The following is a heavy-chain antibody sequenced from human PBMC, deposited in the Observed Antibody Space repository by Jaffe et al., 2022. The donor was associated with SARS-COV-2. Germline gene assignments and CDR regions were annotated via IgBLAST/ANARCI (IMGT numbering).Heavy chain of an antibody. Sequence: EVQLVESGGGLVQPGGSLKLSCAASGFTLSGSAMHWVRQASGKGLEWVGRIRSRINNYATEYAASVKGRFTISRDDSKNAAYLQMNSLKTEDTAVYYCTRPGSSTGDYWGQGTLVTVSS. CDR2: IRSRINNYAT. J-gene: IGHJ4*02. CDR1: GFTLSGSA. D-gene: IGHD3-9*01. V-gene: IGHV3-73*01. CDR3: TRPGSSTGDY.